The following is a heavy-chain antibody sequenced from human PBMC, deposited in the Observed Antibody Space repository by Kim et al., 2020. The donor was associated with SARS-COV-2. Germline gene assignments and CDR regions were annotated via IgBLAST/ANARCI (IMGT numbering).Heavy chain of an antibody. J-gene: IGHJ5*02. D-gene: IGHD6-13*01. CDR3: ARDLVAAADANWFDP. Sequence: QKVKGRVTMTRDTSISTAYMELSRLRSDDTAVYYCARDLVAAADANWFDPWGQGTLVTVSS. V-gene: IGHV1-2*02.